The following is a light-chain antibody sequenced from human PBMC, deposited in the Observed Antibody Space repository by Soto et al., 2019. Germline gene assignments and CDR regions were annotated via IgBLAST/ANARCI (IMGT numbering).Light chain of an antibody. CDR2: GAS. J-gene: IGKJ3*01. Sequence: EIVLTQSPGTLSLSPGERATLSCRASQSINNRYLAWYQQKPGQAPRLLIYGASSRATGIPDRFSGSGSGTDCTLTIIRLEPEDFAVDYFQQFGSSPGFTFGPGTKVDMK. CDR3: QQFGSSPGFT. V-gene: IGKV3-20*01. CDR1: QSINNRY.